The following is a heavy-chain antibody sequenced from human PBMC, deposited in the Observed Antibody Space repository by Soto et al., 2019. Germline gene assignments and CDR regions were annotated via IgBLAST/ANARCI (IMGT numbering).Heavy chain of an antibody. Sequence: GASVKVSCKASGYTFTGYYMHWVRLAPGQGLEWMGWINPNSGGTNYAQKFQGRVTMTRDTSISTAYMELSRLRSDDTAVYYCARPHSIAAAAMDVWGQGTTVTVSS. CDR3: ARPHSIAAAAMDV. D-gene: IGHD6-13*01. CDR2: INPNSGGT. CDR1: GYTFTGYY. V-gene: IGHV1-2*02. J-gene: IGHJ6*02.